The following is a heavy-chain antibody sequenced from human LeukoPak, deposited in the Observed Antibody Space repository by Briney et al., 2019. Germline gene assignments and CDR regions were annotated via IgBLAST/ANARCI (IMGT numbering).Heavy chain of an antibody. J-gene: IGHJ5*02. CDR2: ISNTGRDT. CDR3: MKRDSTGP. D-gene: IGHD2-8*02. CDR1: GFNFGTYA. V-gene: IGHV3-64D*06. Sequence: GVSLRLSCSASGFNFGTYAMHWVRQAPGKGLEYVSAISNTGRDTYYAGSVKARFIISRDNSKNTLYLQMSSLRAEDTAVYYCMKRDSTGPWGQGVLVTVSS.